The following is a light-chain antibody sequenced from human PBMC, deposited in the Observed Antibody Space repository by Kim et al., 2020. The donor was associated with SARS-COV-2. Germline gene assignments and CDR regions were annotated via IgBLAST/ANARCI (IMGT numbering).Light chain of an antibody. J-gene: IGKJ1*01. V-gene: IGKV1-39*01. CDR2: VVS. CDR3: QQTYSSVWT. Sequence: DIHMTQSPASLSASVGETVNITCRASQTIGNSLNWYQHKPGKAPELLIYVVSGLQSGVPSRFSGSGSGTDFTLTITSLQREDVASYYCQQTYSSVWTFGQGTKVDIK. CDR1: QTIGNS.